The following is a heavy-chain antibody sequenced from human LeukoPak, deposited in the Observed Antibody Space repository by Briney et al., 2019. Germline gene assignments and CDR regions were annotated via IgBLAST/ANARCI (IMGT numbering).Heavy chain of an antibody. CDR1: GFTFSSYS. CDR2: ISSSSSYI. J-gene: IGHJ4*02. Sequence: PGGSLRLSCAASGFTFSSYSMNWVRQAPGKGLEWVSSISSSSSYIYYADSVKGRFTISRDNAKNSLYLQMNSLGAEDTAVYYCARDSPGIAAAGTDYWGQGTLVTVSS. V-gene: IGHV3-21*01. D-gene: IGHD6-13*01. CDR3: ARDSPGIAAAGTDY.